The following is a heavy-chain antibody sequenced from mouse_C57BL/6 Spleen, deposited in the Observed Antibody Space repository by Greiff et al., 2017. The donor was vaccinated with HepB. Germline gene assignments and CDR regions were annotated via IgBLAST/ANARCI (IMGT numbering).Heavy chain of an antibody. J-gene: IGHJ4*01. CDR1: GYTFTSYW. V-gene: IGHV1-55*01. CDR3: ARSMFRGYAMDY. Sequence: VQLPQSGAELVKPGASVKMSCKASGYTFTSYWITWVKQRPGQGLEWIGDIYPGSGSTNYNEKFKSKATLTVDTSSSTAYMQLSSLTSEDSAVYDWARSMFRGYAMDYWGQGTSVTVAS. CDR2: IYPGSGST. D-gene: IGHD3-1*01.